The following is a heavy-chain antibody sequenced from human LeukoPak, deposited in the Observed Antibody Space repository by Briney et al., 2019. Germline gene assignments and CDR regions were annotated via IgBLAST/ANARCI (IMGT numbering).Heavy chain of an antibody. CDR3: ARDDKRGYSYGWKY. D-gene: IGHD5-18*01. Sequence: GGSLRLSCAASGFSFSTYSMNWVRQARGKGLEWVSSISSSTSYIYYADSVKGRFTISRDNAKNSLYLQMNSLRAEDTAVYYCARDDKRGYSYGWKYWGQGTLVTVSS. J-gene: IGHJ4*02. V-gene: IGHV3-21*01. CDR2: ISSSTSYI. CDR1: GFSFSTYS.